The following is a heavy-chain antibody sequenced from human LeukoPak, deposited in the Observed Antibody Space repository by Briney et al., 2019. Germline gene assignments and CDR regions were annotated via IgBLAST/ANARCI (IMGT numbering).Heavy chain of an antibody. V-gene: IGHV3-23*01. D-gene: IGHD3-22*01. Sequence: GGSLRLSCAASGFTFSSYAMSWVRQAPGKGLEWVSAISGSGGSTYYADSVKGRFTISRDNSKNTLYLQMNSLRAEDTAVYYCARGPYYYEATFFYYYMDVWGKGTTVTVSS. CDR2: ISGSGGST. J-gene: IGHJ6*03. CDR1: GFTFSSYA. CDR3: ARGPYYYEATFFYYYMDV.